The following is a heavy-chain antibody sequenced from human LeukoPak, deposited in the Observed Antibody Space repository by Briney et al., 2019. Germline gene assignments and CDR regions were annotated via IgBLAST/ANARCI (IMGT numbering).Heavy chain of an antibody. CDR2: IWYDGSNK. CDR1: GFTFSSYG. J-gene: IGHJ6*03. V-gene: IGHV3-33*06. CDR3: AKLYSKCSSTNCPPDYYYYMDV. Sequence: GGSLRLSCAASGFTFSSYGMHWVRQAPGKGLEWVAVIWYDGSNKYYADSVKGRFTISRDNSKNTLYLQMNSLRAEDTAVYYCAKLYSKCSSTNCPPDYYYYMDVWGKGTTVTVSS. D-gene: IGHD2-2*01.